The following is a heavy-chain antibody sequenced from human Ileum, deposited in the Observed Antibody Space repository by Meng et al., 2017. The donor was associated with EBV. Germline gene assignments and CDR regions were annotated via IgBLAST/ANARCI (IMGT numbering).Heavy chain of an antibody. CDR3: ARGYSSGWYYFDY. V-gene: IGHV4-39*01. CDR2: IYYSGTT. CDR1: GVSIDRSSYN. D-gene: IGHD6-19*01. Sequence: QLQLQESGPGLLKPSETLWLPSLASGVSIDRSSYNWVWIRQSPGKGLEWMGNIYYSGTTYYNPSLKSRVTISVDTSKNQFSLKLSSVTAADTAVYYCARGYSSGWYYFDYWGQGTLVTVSS. J-gene: IGHJ4*02.